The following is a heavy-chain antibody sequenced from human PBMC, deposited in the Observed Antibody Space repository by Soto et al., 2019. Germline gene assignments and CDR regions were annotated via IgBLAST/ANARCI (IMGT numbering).Heavy chain of an antibody. CDR3: ARLRTSPYYYGSGSFRRFDY. Sequence: QVQLQESGPGLVKPSETLSLTCTVSGGSISSYYWSWIRQPPGKGLEWIGYIYYSGSTNYNPSLKSRVTLSVDTSKNQFSLKLSSVTAADTAVYYCARLRTSPYYYGSGSFRRFDYWGQGTLVTVSS. CDR2: IYYSGST. D-gene: IGHD3-10*01. V-gene: IGHV4-59*08. J-gene: IGHJ4*02. CDR1: GGSISSYY.